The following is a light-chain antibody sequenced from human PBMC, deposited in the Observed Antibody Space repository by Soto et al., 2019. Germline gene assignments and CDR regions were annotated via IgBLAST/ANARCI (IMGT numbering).Light chain of an antibody. CDR1: QSFSSN. J-gene: IGKJ1*01. Sequence: EIVMTQSPATLSVSPGERATLSFRANQSFSSNLVWYQQKPCQAPRLLIYDASSRATGIPARFSGSGSGTEFTLTISSLQSEDFAVYYCQQYNNWPRTFGQGTKVEIK. CDR2: DAS. V-gene: IGKV3-15*01. CDR3: QQYNNWPRT.